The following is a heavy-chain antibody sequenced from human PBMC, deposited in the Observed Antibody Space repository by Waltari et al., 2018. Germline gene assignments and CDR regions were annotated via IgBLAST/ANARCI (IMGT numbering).Heavy chain of an antibody. CDR2: IYHSGST. CDR3: ASLPAYCGGDCSPGDY. J-gene: IGHJ4*02. Sequence: QVQLQESGPGLVKPSETLSLTCAVSGYSISSGYYWGWIRQPPGKGLEWIGSIYHSGSTYDNPSLKSRVTISVDTSKNQFSLKLSSVTAADTAVYYCASLPAYCGGDCSPGDYWGQGTLVTVSS. V-gene: IGHV4-38-2*01. CDR1: GYSISSGYY. D-gene: IGHD2-21*01.